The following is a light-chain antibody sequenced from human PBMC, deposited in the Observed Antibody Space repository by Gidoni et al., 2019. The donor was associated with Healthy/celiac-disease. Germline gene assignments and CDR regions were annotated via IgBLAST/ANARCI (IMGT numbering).Light chain of an antibody. CDR1: SSNIANTA. CDR3: AAWDDSLNAWV. J-gene: IGLJ3*02. CDR2: YDD. Sequence: QSVLTQPPSVSEAPRQKFTISCSGSSSNIANTAVNWYQQLPGKAPKLLIYYDDLLPAGVSDRFSGSKSGTSASLAISGLQSEDEADYYCAAWDDSLNAWVFGGGTKLTVL. V-gene: IGLV1-36*01.